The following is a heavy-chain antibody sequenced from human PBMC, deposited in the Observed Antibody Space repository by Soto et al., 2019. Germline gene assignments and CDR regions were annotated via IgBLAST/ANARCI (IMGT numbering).Heavy chain of an antibody. CDR2: IIPILGIA. CDR1: GGTFSSYT. V-gene: IGHV1-69*02. CDR3: ARTPNLHLGELYPPTDYYYMDV. D-gene: IGHD3-16*01. Sequence: QVQLVQSGAEVKKPGSSVKVSCKASGGTFSSYTISWVRQAPGQGLEWMGRIIPILGIANYEQKFQGRVTITADKSTSTAYMELSSLRSEDTAVYYCARTPNLHLGELYPPTDYYYMDVWGKGTTVTVSS. J-gene: IGHJ6*03.